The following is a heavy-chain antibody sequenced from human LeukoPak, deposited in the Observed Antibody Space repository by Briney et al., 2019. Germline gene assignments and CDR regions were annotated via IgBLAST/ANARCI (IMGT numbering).Heavy chain of an antibody. J-gene: IGHJ4*02. CDR2: IYHNGNS. CDR1: GGSFSDYY. Sequence: SETLSLTCTVSGGSFSDYYWSFIRQPPGKGLEWIGYIYHNGNSDFNPSLKSRVAISVDTSKNQFSLRMSSVTAADTAVYFCAGQAYSSGWLDNWGPGTLVTVSS. D-gene: IGHD6-19*01. CDR3: AGQAYSSGWLDN. V-gene: IGHV4-59*01.